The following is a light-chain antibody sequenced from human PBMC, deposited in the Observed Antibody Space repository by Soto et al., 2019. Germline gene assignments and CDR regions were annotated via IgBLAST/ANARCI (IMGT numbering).Light chain of an antibody. CDR1: NIGSKN. V-gene: IGLV3-21*02. CDR2: DDR. CDR3: QVWDSDTSHEV. J-gene: IGLJ1*01. Sequence: SYELTQPPSVSVAPGQTARITCGGNNIGSKNVHWYQQKPGQAPVLVVYDDRARPSGIPERFSGSNSGSSATLTISRVEAGDEADYYCQVWDSDTSHEVFGTGTQLTVL.